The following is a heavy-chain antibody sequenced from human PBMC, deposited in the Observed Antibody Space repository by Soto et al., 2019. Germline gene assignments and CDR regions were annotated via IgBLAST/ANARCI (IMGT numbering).Heavy chain of an antibody. Sequence: ETLSLTFTVSGGSISSHYWSWLRQPPGKGLEWIGYIYYSGFTDYNPSLKSRVTISEDTSKNQFSLRLTSVTAADTAVYYCARDQNSSGYLDYWGQGILVTVSS. CDR1: GGSISSHY. CDR3: ARDQNSSGYLDY. J-gene: IGHJ4*02. D-gene: IGHD3-22*01. CDR2: IYYSGFT. V-gene: IGHV4-59*11.